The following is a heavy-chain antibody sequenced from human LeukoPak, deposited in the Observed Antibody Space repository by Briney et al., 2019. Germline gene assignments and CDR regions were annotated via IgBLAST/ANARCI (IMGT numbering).Heavy chain of an antibody. V-gene: IGHV4-31*03. J-gene: IGHJ3*02. CDR2: IYYSGST. D-gene: IGHD2-21*02. CDR1: GGSISSGGYY. Sequence: SETLSLTCTVSGGSISSGGYYWSWIRQHPGKGLEWIGYIYYSGSTYYNPSLKSRVTISVDTSKNQFSLKLSSVTAADTAVYYCARDSYCGGDSNEWMCAFDIWGQGTMVTVSS. CDR3: ARDSYCGGDSNEWMCAFDI.